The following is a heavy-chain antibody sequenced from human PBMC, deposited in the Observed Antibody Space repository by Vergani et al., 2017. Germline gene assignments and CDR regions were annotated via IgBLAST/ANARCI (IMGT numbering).Heavy chain of an antibody. D-gene: IGHD2-2*01. CDR2: ISGSGGST. Sequence: EVQLLESGGGLVQPGGSLRLSCAASGFTFSSYAMSWVRQAPGKGLEWVSAISGSGGSTYYADSVKGRFTISRDNSKNTLYLQMNSLRAEDTAVYYCAKAGIVVPAAITGIRAYYYYYMDVWGEGTTVTVSS. V-gene: IGHV3-23*01. J-gene: IGHJ6*03. CDR3: AKAGIVVPAAITGIRAYYYYYMDV. CDR1: GFTFSSYA.